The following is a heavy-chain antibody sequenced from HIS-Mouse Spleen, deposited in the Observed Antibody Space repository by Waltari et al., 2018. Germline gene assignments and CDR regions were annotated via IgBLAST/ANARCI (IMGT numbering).Heavy chain of an antibody. CDR3: ARDPRWNDGIDY. J-gene: IGHJ4*02. CDR2: IFYSGST. V-gene: IGHV4-39*07. Sequence: QLQLQESGPGLVKPSETLSLTCTVSGGSISSSSYYWGWIPQPPGKGLEWIGSIFYSGSTYYNPSLKSRVTISVDTSKNQFSLKLSSVTAADTAVYYCARDPRWNDGIDYWGQGTLVTVSS. D-gene: IGHD1-1*01. CDR1: GGSISSSSYY.